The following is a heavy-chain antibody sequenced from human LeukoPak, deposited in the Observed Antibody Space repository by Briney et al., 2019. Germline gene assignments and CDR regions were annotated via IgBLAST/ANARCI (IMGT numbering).Heavy chain of an antibody. V-gene: IGHV3-21*04. CDR3: AKEYTGTFSPFPSYFDN. J-gene: IGHJ4*02. D-gene: IGHD1-26*01. CDR2: ISSSSYI. Sequence: GGSLRLSCAASGFTFSSYWMSWDRQAPGKGLEWVSFISSSSYIYYTDSVKGRFTISRDNAKNSLYLQLNSLRAEDTAIYYCAKEYTGTFSPFPSYFDNWGQGTLVTVSS. CDR1: GFTFSSYW.